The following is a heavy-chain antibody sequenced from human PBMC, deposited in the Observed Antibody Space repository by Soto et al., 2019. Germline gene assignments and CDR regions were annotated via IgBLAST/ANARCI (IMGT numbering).Heavy chain of an antibody. J-gene: IGHJ6*02. Sequence: EVQLVESGGGLVQPGGSLRLSCAASGFTFSSYWMSWVRQAPGKGLEWVANIKQEGSEKYYVDSVKGRFTISRDNAKNSLYLQMNSLRAEDTAVYYCARDAPDIVVVVAATPPYYGMDVWGQGTTVTVSS. V-gene: IGHV3-7*05. D-gene: IGHD2-15*01. CDR2: IKQEGSEK. CDR1: GFTFSSYW. CDR3: ARDAPDIVVVVAATPPYYGMDV.